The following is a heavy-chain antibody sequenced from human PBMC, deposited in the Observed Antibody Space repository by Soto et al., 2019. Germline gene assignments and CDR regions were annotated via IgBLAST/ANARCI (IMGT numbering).Heavy chain of an antibody. V-gene: IGHV1-2*04. J-gene: IGHJ4*02. Sequence: ASVKVSCKASGYTFTGYYMHWVRQAPGQGLEWMGWINPNSGDTNYAQKFQGWVTMTRDTSISTAYMELSSLRSEDTAVYYCATSPVVPAAMTPFDYWGQGTLVTVSS. CDR3: ATSPVVPAAMTPFDY. CDR1: GYTFTGYY. CDR2: INPNSGDT. D-gene: IGHD2-2*01.